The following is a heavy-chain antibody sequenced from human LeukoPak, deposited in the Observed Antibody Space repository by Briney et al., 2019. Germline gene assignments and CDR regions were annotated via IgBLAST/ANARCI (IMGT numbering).Heavy chain of an antibody. V-gene: IGHV3-7*01. CDR3: ARNEDYSDSTGYYSTFYLDS. D-gene: IGHD3-22*01. J-gene: IGHJ4*02. CDR1: GFTFSSYW. CDR2: IKQDGSEK. Sequence: GGSLRLSCAASGFTFSSYWMSWVRQAPGKGLEWVANIKQDGSEKYYVDSVKGRFTISRDNGKNALYLQMKSLRAEDTAVYYCARNEDYSDSTGYYSTFYLDSWGQGTLATVSS.